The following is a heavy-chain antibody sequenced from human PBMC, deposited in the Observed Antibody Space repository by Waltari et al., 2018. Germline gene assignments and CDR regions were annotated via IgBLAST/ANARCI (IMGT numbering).Heavy chain of an antibody. CDR3: AKPFSSGWYRGYYFDY. D-gene: IGHD6-19*01. CDR1: GFTFSSYA. CDR2: IYSGGSST. J-gene: IGHJ4*02. Sequence: EVQLLESGGGLVQPGGSLRLSCAASGFTFSSYAMSWVRQAPGKGLECVSVIYSGGSSTYYADSVKGRFTIARDNSKNTLYLQMNSLRAEDTAVYYCAKPFSSGWYRGYYFDYWGQGTLVTVSS. V-gene: IGHV3-23*03.